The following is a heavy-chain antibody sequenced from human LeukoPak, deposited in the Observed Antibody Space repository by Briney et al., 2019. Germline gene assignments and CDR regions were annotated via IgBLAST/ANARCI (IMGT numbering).Heavy chain of an antibody. CDR1: GFTFSSYS. J-gene: IGHJ5*02. Sequence: GGSLRLSCAASGFTFSSYSMNWVRQAPGKGLEWVSSISSSSSYIYYADSVKGRFTIFRDNAKNSLYLQMNSLRAEDTAVYYCANRPTVTESLYNCFAPWGQGTLVTVSP. CDR3: ANRPTVTESLYNCFAP. V-gene: IGHV3-21*04. CDR2: ISSSSSYI. D-gene: IGHD4-17*01.